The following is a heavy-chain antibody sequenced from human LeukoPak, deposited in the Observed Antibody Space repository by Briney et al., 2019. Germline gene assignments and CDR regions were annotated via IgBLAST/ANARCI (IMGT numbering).Heavy chain of an antibody. CDR2: IDHTGST. CDR3: ARRVGRYFGERAYYYYYMDV. V-gene: IGHV4-59*12. J-gene: IGHJ6*03. CDR1: GDSITIYY. Sequence: SETLSLTCSVPGDSITIYYWTWIRQPPGKGLEWIGYIDHTGSTNYSPSLNSRVTISRDTSKNQFSLKLSSVTAADTAVYYCARRVGRYFGERAYYYYYMDVWGKGTTVTISS. D-gene: IGHD3-10*01.